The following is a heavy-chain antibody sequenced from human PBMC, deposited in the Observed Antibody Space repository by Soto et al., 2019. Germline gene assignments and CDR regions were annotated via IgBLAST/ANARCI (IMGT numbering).Heavy chain of an antibody. Sequence: QVQLVESGGGVVQPGRSLRLSCAASGFTFSSYGMHWVRQAPGKGLEWVAVISYDGSNKYYADSVKGRFTISRENSKSTLYLQMNSLIAEDTAVYYCAKDRYYYDSSGYVDYWGQGSLVTVS. CDR3: AKDRYYYDSSGYVDY. V-gene: IGHV3-30*18. J-gene: IGHJ4*02. CDR1: GFTFSSYG. CDR2: ISYDGSNK. D-gene: IGHD3-22*01.